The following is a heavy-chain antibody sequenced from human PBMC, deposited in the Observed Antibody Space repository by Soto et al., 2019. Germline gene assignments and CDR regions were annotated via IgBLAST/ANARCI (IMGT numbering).Heavy chain of an antibody. V-gene: IGHV3-33*01. CDR1: GFTFSSYG. CDR3: ARDIAVAGWAFDI. CDR2: IWYDGSKK. Sequence: GGSLRLSCAASGFTFSSYGMHWVRQAPGKGLEWVAVIWYDGSKKYYADTVKGRFTISRDDSKSTLYLQMNSLRTEDTAVYYCARDIAVAGWAFDIWGRGTMVTVSS. D-gene: IGHD6-19*01. J-gene: IGHJ3*02.